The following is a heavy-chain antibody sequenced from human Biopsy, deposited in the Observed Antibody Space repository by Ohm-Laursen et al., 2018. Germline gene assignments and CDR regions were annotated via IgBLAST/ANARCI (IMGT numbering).Heavy chain of an antibody. D-gene: IGHD2-2*01. CDR1: GGSISGYH. V-gene: IGHV4-59*01. Sequence: SETLSLTCTVSGGSISGYHWSWIRQSPGKGLEWIGYIYYTGSTNYNPSVKSRVTMSLDTSKNQFSLRLIYVIAADTAVYYCARMPHFDYWGQGILVTVSS. CDR3: ARMPHFDY. J-gene: IGHJ4*02. CDR2: IYYTGST.